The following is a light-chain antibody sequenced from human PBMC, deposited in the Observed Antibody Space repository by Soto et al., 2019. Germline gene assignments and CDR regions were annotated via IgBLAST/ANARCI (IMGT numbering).Light chain of an antibody. CDR2: EVS. Sequence: QSVLTQPASVSGSPGQSNTISCTGTSSDVGGYNYVSWYQQHPGKAPKLMIYEVSNRPSGVSNRFSGSKSGNTASLTISGLQAEDEADYYCSSYTSSSTRVFGTGTKLTVL. V-gene: IGLV2-14*01. CDR3: SSYTSSSTRV. CDR1: SSDVGGYNY. J-gene: IGLJ1*01.